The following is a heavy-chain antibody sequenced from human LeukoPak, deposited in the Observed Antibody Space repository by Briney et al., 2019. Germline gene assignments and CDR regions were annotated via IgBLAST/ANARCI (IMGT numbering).Heavy chain of an antibody. CDR3: ARGIVVAGGIDY. J-gene: IGHJ4*02. CDR2: ISSSSSYI. Sequence: GGSLRLSCAASGFTFSSYSMNWVRQAPGKGLEWVSSISSSSSYIYYADSVKGRFTISRDNAKNSLYLQMNSLRAEDTAVYYCARGIVVAGGIDYWGQGTLVTVSS. D-gene: IGHD2-2*01. CDR1: GFTFSSYS. V-gene: IGHV3-21*01.